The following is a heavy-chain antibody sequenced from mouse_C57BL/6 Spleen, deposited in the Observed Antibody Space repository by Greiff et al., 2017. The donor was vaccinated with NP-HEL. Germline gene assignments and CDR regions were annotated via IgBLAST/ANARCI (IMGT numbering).Heavy chain of an antibody. V-gene: IGHV1-55*01. D-gene: IGHD2-4*01. Sequence: VQLQQSGAELVKPGASVKMSCKASGYTFTSYWITWVKQRPGQGLEWIGDIYPGSGSTNYNEKFKSKATLTVDTSSSTAYMQLSSLTSEDSAVYYCARRVYYDYGGFAYWGQGTLVTVSA. CDR3: ARRVYYDYGGFAY. J-gene: IGHJ3*01. CDR1: GYTFTSYW. CDR2: IYPGSGST.